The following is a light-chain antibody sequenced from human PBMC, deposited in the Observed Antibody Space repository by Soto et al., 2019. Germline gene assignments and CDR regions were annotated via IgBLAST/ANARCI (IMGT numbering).Light chain of an antibody. Sequence: QSVLTQPPSVSGAPGQRVTISCTGSSSNIGAGYNVHWYQQLPGKAPKLLIYGNSNRPSGVPDRFSGSKSGTSASLAITGLQAEDDADYYCQSYYSSLSGWVFGGGTKLTVL. V-gene: IGLV1-40*01. J-gene: IGLJ3*02. CDR2: GNS. CDR1: SSNIGAGYN. CDR3: QSYYSSLSGWV.